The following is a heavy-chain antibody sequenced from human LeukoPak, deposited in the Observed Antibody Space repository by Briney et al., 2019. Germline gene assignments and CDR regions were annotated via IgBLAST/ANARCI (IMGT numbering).Heavy chain of an antibody. CDR3: ARDDYYDSSGYYYRYFQH. V-gene: IGHV3-21*01. CDR1: GFTFTSYA. D-gene: IGHD3-22*01. CDR2: ISSSSSYI. J-gene: IGHJ1*01. Sequence: GGSLRLSCAASGFTFTSYAMNWVRQAPGKGLEWVSSISSSSSYIYYADSVKGRFTISRDNAKNSLYLQMNSLRAEDTAVYYCARDDYYDSSGYYYRYFQHWGQGTLVTVSS.